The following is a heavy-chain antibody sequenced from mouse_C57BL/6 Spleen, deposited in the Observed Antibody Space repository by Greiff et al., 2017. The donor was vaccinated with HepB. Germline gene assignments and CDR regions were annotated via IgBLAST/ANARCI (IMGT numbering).Heavy chain of an antibody. Sequence: QVQLQQPGAELVKPGASVKLSCKASGYTFTSYWMHWVKQRPGQGLEWIGMIHPNSGSTNYNEKFKSKATLTLDKSYSTAYMQLSSLTSEDTAVYYCARAYGNYGEFEYWGQGTTRTVSS. V-gene: IGHV1-64*01. CDR1: GYTFTSYW. D-gene: IGHD2-1*01. CDR3: ARAYGNYGEFEY. CDR2: IHPNSGST. J-gene: IGHJ2*01.